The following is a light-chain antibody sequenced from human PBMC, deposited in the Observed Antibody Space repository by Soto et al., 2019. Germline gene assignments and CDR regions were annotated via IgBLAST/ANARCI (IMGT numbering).Light chain of an antibody. CDR1: QSLLHSNGYNY. Sequence: DTVMTQSPLSLPVTPGEPASISCRSSQSLLHSNGYNYLDWYLQKPGQSPQLLIYWGSNRASGVPDRFSSSGSGTDFTLKINRVEAEDVGVYFCMQGIQSPPTFGQGTKVEIK. CDR2: WGS. V-gene: IGKV2-28*01. CDR3: MQGIQSPPT. J-gene: IGKJ1*01.